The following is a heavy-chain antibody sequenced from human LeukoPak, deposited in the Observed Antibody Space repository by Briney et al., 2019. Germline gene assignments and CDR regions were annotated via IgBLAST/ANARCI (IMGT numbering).Heavy chain of an antibody. J-gene: IGHJ4*02. Sequence: GGSLRLSCAASGFTFDEYSMQWVRQAPGKGLEWVSVISWDGGRTYYADSVKGRFTISRDNSKNTLYLQMNSLRAEDTAVYYCAKGPLLWFGELIDYWGQGTLVTVSS. CDR2: ISWDGGRT. D-gene: IGHD3-10*01. CDR3: AKGPLLWFGELIDY. V-gene: IGHV3-43*01. CDR1: GFTFDEYS.